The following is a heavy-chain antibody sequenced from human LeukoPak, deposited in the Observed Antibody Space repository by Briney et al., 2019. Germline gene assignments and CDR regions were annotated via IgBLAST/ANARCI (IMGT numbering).Heavy chain of an antibody. J-gene: IGHJ4*02. CDR3: AKLTSGSGSSALFDY. CDR1: GFTFSSYA. V-gene: IGHV3-23*01. Sequence: GGSLRLSCAASGFTFSSYAMSWVRQAPGKGLEWVSAISGSGGSTYYADSVKGRFTISRDNSKNTLYLQMYSLRAEDTAVYYCAKLTSGSGSSALFDYWGQGTLVTVSS. CDR2: ISGSGGST. D-gene: IGHD3-10*01.